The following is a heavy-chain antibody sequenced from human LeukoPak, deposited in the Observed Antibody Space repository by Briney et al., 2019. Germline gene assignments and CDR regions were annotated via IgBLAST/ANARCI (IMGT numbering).Heavy chain of an antibody. CDR3: ARTSGYGSGSYYHYYFDY. CDR2: ISYDGSNK. Sequence: PGGSLRLSCAASGFTFSSYAMHWVRQAPGKGLEWVAVISYDGSNKYYADSAKGRFTISRDNSKNTLYLQMNSLRAEDTAVYYCARTSGYGSGSYYHYYFDYWGQGTLVTVSS. V-gene: IGHV3-30*04. CDR1: GFTFSSYA. D-gene: IGHD3-10*01. J-gene: IGHJ4*02.